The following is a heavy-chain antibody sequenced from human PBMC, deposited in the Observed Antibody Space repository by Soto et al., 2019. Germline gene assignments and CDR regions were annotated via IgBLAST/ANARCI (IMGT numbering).Heavy chain of an antibody. CDR1: GGSISSGDYY. V-gene: IGHV4-30-4*01. Sequence: SETLSLTCTVSGGSISSGDYYWSWIRQPPGKGLEWIGYIYYSGSTYYNPSLKSRVTISVDTSKNQFSLKLSSVTAADTAVYYCARGALLTNPTENWFDPWGQGTLDTVSS. J-gene: IGHJ5*02. CDR3: ARGALLTNPTENWFDP. CDR2: IYYSGST. D-gene: IGHD1-26*01.